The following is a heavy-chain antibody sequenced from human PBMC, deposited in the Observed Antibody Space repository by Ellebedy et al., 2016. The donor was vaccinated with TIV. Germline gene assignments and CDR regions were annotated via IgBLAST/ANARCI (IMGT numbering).Heavy chain of an antibody. CDR2: IYYSGST. V-gene: IGHV4-31*03. J-gene: IGHJ6*02. CDR1: GGSISSGGYY. Sequence: SETLSLXCTVSGGSISSGGYYWSWIRQHPGKGLEWIGYIYYSGSTYYNPSLKSRVTISVDTSKNQFSLKLSSVTAADTAVYYCARDQDCGITSCYRAAGMDVWGQGTTVTVSS. D-gene: IGHD2-2*01. CDR3: ARDQDCGITSCYRAAGMDV.